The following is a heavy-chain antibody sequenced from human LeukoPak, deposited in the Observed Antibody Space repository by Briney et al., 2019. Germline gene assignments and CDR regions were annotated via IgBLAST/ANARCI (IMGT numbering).Heavy chain of an antibody. CDR3: ARIAFGGYIVAQDY. V-gene: IGHV3-7*01. Sequence: PGGSLRLSCAASGFTISTSTMSWVRQAPGKGLEWVAKMKEDGSEISYVDSVKGRFTISRDNAKNLMFLQMNSLRAEDTAVYYCARIAFGGYIVAQDYWGQGTLVIVSS. J-gene: IGHJ4*02. D-gene: IGHD3-16*01. CDR1: GFTISTST. CDR2: MKEDGSEI.